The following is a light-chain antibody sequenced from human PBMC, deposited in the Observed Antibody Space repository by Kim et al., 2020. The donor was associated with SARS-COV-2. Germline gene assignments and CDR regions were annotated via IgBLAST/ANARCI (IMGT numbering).Light chain of an antibody. V-gene: IGKV4-1*01. CDR1: QSVFYSTNDKNY. J-gene: IGKJ4*01. CDR2: WAA. CDR3: QQYFSTPHT. Sequence: AAIICKSSQSVFYSTNDKNYLAWYQQKAGQPPKLLIYWAASRESGVPDRFRGSGSGTDFTLTIDNLQAEDVAVYFCQQYFSTPHTFGGGTKVDIK.